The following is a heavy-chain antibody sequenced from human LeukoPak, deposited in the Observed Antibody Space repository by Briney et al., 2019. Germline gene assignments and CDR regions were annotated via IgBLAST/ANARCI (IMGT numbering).Heavy chain of an antibody. Sequence: PSETLSLTCTVSGGSISSYSYYWGWVRQPPGKGLEWVGSISHRGNTYYNPSLKSRVTISVDASKNQFSLKLSSVTAADTAVYYCASLPLSSSSWHLDYWGQGTLVIVSS. J-gene: IGHJ4*02. V-gene: IGHV4-39*07. CDR1: GGSISSYSYY. CDR3: ASLPLSSSSWHLDY. CDR2: ISHRGNT. D-gene: IGHD6-13*01.